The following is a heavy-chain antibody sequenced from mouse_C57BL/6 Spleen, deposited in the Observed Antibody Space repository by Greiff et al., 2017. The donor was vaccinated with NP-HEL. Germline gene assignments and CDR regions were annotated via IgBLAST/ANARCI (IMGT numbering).Heavy chain of an antibody. CDR1: GYTFTSYW. V-gene: IGHV1-69*01. J-gene: IGHJ1*03. Sequence: QVQLQQPGAELVMPGASVKLSCKASGYTFTSYWMHWVKQRPGQGLEWIGEIDPSDSYTNYNQKFKGKSTLTVDKSSSTAYMQLSSLTSEDSAVYYCARKKAYYYGSSSYWYFDVWGTGTTVTVSS. CDR2: IDPSDSYT. CDR3: ARKKAYYYGSSSYWYFDV. D-gene: IGHD1-1*01.